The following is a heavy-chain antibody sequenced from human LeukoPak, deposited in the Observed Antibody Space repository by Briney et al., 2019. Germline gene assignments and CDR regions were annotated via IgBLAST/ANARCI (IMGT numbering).Heavy chain of an antibody. V-gene: IGHV1-2*02. D-gene: IGHD3-22*01. CDR2: INPNSGGT. Sequence: ASVKVSCKASGYTFTGYYMHWVRQAPGQGLEWMGWINPNSGGTNYAQRFQGRVTMTRDTSISTAYMDLSRLRPDDTAVCYCARVDSTGYYRGRGPIDYWGQGTLVTVSS. CDR3: ARVDSTGYYRGRGPIDY. J-gene: IGHJ4*02. CDR1: GYTFTGYY.